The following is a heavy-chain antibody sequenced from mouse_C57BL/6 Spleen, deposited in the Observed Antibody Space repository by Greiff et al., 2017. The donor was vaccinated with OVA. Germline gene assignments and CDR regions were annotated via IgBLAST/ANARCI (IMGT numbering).Heavy chain of an antibody. Sequence: QVQLKQPGAELVKPGASVKLSCKASGYTFTSYWMHWVKQRPGQGLEWIGMIHPNSGSTNYNEKFKSKATLTVDKSSSTAYMQLSSLTSEDSAVYYCARWGNHGRYAMDYWGQGTSVTVSS. D-gene: IGHD2-1*01. J-gene: IGHJ4*01. CDR3: ARWGNHGRYAMDY. CDR2: IHPNSGST. CDR1: GYTFTSYW. V-gene: IGHV1-64*01.